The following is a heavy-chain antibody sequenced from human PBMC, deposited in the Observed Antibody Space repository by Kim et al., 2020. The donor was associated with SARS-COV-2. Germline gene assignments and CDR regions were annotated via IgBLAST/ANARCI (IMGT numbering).Heavy chain of an antibody. CDR2: IYYSGST. V-gene: IGHV4-59*01. Sequence: SETLSLTCTVSGGSISSYYWSWIRQPPGKGLEWIGYIYYSGSTNYNPSLKSRVTITVDTSKNQFSLKLSSVTAADTAVYYCAGAGGNMVWGVIIPYYYYGMDVWGQGTTVTVSS. J-gene: IGHJ6*02. D-gene: IGHD3-10*01. CDR3: AGAGGNMVWGVIIPYYYYGMDV. CDR1: GGSISSYY.